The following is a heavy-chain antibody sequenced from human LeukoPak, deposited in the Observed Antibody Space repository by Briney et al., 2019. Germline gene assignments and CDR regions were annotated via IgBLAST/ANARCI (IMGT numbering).Heavy chain of an antibody. CDR2: IGTAGDT. CDR1: GFTFSSYD. V-gene: IGHV3-13*01. J-gene: IGHJ6*02. CDR3: ARNPDVWQGYYYYGMDV. Sequence: QAGGSLRLSCAASGFTFSSYDMHWVRQATGKVLEWVSAIGTAGDTYYPGSVKGRFTISRENAKNSLYLQMNSLRAGDTAVYYCARNPDVWQGYYYYGMDVWGQGTTVTVSS.